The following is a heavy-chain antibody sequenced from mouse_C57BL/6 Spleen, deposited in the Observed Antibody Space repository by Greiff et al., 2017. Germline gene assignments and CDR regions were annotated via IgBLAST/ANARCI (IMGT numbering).Heavy chain of an antibody. D-gene: IGHD1-1*01. Sequence: VKLQESGAELARPGASVKLSCKASGYTFTSYGISWVKQRTGQGLEWIGEIYPRSGNTYYNEKFKGKATLTADKSSSTAYMELRSLTSEDSAVYFCARGVLRSYWYFDVWGTGTTVTVSS. V-gene: IGHV1-81*01. J-gene: IGHJ1*03. CDR1: GYTFTSYG. CDR2: IYPRSGNT. CDR3: ARGVLRSYWYFDV.